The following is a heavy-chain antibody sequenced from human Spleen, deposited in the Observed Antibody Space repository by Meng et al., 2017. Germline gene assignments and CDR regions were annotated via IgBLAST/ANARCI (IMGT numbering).Heavy chain of an antibody. CDR2: SNHSGST. Sequence: QAQVQLVESGLLETSASISLTCVGYGGSFSDYNWSWIRQPPGQGLEWIGESNHSGSTNYNPSPESRATISVDTTQTNLSLKLSSVTAAESDVSDCARQKMGATFYYYAMDDWGQGTTVTVSS. V-gene: IGHV4-34*01. CDR3: ARQKMGATFYYYAMDD. J-gene: IGHJ6*02. D-gene: IGHD1-26*01. CDR1: GGSFSDYN.